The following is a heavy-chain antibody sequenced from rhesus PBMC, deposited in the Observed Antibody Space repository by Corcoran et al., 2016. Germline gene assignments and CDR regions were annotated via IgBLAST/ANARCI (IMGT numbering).Heavy chain of an antibody. CDR3: AKARYYSSWSLVY. CDR1: GFTFSSYG. V-gene: IGHV3S5*01. J-gene: IGHJ4*01. D-gene: IGHD6-13*01. Sequence: EVQLVETGGGLVQPGGSLKLSCAASGFTFSSYGMSWVRQSPGKGLEWVSAINSGGGSTYYADSVESRCTISRDNSKNTLSLQMNSLGAEDTAVYYCAKARYYSSWSLVYWGQGVLVTVSS. CDR2: INSGGGST.